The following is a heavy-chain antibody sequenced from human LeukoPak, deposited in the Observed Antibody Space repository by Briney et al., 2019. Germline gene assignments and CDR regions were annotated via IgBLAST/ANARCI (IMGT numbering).Heavy chain of an antibody. D-gene: IGHD2-15*01. CDR1: GYTFTSYG. V-gene: IGHV1-18*01. J-gene: IGHJ6*03. CDR3: ARDYCSGGSCYGYYYYMDV. CDR2: ISAYNGNT. Sequence: ASVKVSCKASGYTFTSYGISWVRQAPGQGLEWMGWISAYNGNTNYAQKLQGRVTMTRDTSTSIVYMELSSLRSEDTAVYYCARDYCSGGSCYGYYYYMDVWGKGTTVTISS.